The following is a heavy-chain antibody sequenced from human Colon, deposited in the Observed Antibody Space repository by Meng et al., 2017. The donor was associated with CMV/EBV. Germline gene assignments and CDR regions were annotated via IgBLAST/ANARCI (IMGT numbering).Heavy chain of an antibody. CDR3: ASLKDYDGRGYYYFES. CDR1: VGSTTNRNF. J-gene: IGHJ4*02. Sequence: QHSGPNLAEPSRPRSATYTVPVGSTTNRNFWYRVRIPHGTGLELFGEVYLSDTIHHHPSLQSRVTISLDKDKDHLSLKLASVTAADTAVYYCASLKDYDGRGYYYFESWGQGTLVTVSS. V-gene: IGHV4-4*02. D-gene: IGHD3-22*01. CDR2: VYLSDTI.